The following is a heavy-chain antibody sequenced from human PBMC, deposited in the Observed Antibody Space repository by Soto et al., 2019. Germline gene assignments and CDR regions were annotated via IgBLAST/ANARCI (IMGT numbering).Heavy chain of an antibody. Sequence: ASVKVSCKASGYTFTSYGSSWVRQAPGQGLEWMGWISPYNGNTNYAQKLQDRVNVTRDTSTSTVYLELRALKSDDTAVYYCVSGSKVGFDYWGQGTRVTVSS. V-gene: IGHV1-18*04. J-gene: IGHJ4*02. CDR3: VSGSKVGFDY. D-gene: IGHD3-10*01. CDR1: GYTFTSYG. CDR2: ISPYNGNT.